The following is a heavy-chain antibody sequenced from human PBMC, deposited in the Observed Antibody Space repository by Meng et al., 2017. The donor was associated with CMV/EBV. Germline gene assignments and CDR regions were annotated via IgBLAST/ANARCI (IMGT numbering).Heavy chain of an antibody. D-gene: IGHD1-26*01. CDR2: IYPNNGGT. J-gene: IGHJ4*02. Sequence: ASVKVSCKASGYTFSAFYIHWVRQGPGQGLEWMGWIYPNNGGTNNAQKFQGRVTMTRDTSIGTVYMDLSRLTSDDTAVYYCARVTRRVGTKYYFDYWGQGTLVTVSS. CDR1: GYTFSAFY. CDR3: ARVTRRVGTKYYFDY. V-gene: IGHV1-2*02.